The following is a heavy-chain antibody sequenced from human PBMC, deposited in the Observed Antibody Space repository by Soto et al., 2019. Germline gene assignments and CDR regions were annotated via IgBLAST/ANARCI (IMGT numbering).Heavy chain of an antibody. D-gene: IGHD3-22*01. CDR1: GYTFTGYY. V-gene: IGHV1-2*04. Sequence: ASVKVSCKASGYTFTGYYMHWVRQAPGQGLEWMGWINPNSGGTNYAQKFQGWVTMTRDTSISTAYMELSSLRSEDTAVYYCARGLLGITMIVVVTGGGAFDIWGQGTMVTVSS. J-gene: IGHJ3*02. CDR2: INPNSGGT. CDR3: ARGLLGITMIVVVTGGGAFDI.